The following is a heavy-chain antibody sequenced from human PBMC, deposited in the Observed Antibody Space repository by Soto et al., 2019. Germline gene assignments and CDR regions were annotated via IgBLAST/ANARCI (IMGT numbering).Heavy chain of an antibody. V-gene: IGHV3-23*01. CDR2: ISGSGGST. Sequence: EVQLLESGGGLVQPGGSLRLSCAASGFTFSSYAMSWVCQAPGKGLEWVSAISGSGGSTYYADSVKGRFTISRDNSKNTLYLQMNSLRAEDTAVYYCAKYRREMATYPGAFDIWGQGTLVTVSS. D-gene: IGHD5-12*01. CDR1: GFTFSSYA. CDR3: AKYRREMATYPGAFDI. J-gene: IGHJ3*02.